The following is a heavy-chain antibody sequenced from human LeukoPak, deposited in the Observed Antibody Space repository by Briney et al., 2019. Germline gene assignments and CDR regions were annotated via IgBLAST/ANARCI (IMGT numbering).Heavy chain of an antibody. J-gene: IGHJ4*02. Sequence: GGSLRLSCAASGFTISSYWMTWVRQAPGQGLEWVAEIKQDGSEKNYVDSVKGRFTISRDNAKNSLYLQMNSLRAEDMAVYYCARRRGSDCFDYWGQGTLVTVSS. CDR3: ARRRGSDCFDY. D-gene: IGHD1-26*01. V-gene: IGHV3-7*01. CDR2: IKQDGSEK. CDR1: GFTISSYW.